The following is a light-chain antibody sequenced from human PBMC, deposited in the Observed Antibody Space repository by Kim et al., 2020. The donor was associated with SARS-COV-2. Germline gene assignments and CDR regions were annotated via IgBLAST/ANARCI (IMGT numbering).Light chain of an antibody. CDR3: QQYNNSPFT. V-gene: IGKV1-5*03. CDR1: QSFSSW. J-gene: IGKJ5*01. Sequence: DIQMTQSPSTLSASVGDRVTITCRASQSFSSWLAWYQQKPGKVPKLLIYKTSILESGVPSRFSGSGSGTEFTLTISSLQPDDFATYYCQQYNNSPFTFGQGTRLEIK. CDR2: KTS.